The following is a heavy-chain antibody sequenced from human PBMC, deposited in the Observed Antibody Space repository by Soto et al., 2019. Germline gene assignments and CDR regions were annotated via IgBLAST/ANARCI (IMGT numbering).Heavy chain of an antibody. D-gene: IGHD6-13*01. CDR2: ISSSGSTI. J-gene: IGHJ6*02. CDR3: ARDQSSSWYVDYYYGMDV. Sequence: HPGGSLRLSCAASGFTFSSYEMNWVRQAPGKGLEWVSYISSSGSTIYYADSVKGRFTISRDNAKNSLYLQMNSLRAEDTAVYYCARDQSSSWYVDYYYGMDVWGQGTTVTVSS. V-gene: IGHV3-48*03. CDR1: GFTFSSYE.